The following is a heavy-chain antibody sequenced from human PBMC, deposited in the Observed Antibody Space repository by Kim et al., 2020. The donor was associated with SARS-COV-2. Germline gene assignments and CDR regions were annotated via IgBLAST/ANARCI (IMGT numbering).Heavy chain of an antibody. CDR2: INTNTGNP. J-gene: IGHJ6*02. V-gene: IGHV7-4-1*02. Sequence: ASVKVSCKASGYTFTSYAMNWVRQAPGQGLEWMGWINTNTGNPTYAQGFTGRFVFSLDTSVSTAYLQISSLKAEDTAVYYCASPIAVAGTEPHGMDVWGQGTTVTVSS. CDR3: ASPIAVAGTEPHGMDV. CDR1: GYTFTSYA. D-gene: IGHD6-19*01.